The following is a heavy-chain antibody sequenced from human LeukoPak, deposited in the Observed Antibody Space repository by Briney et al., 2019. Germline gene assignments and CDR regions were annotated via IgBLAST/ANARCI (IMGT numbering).Heavy chain of an antibody. V-gene: IGHV1-8*01. D-gene: IGHD2-15*01. CDR3: ARAGGYCGRISCPYYFDH. J-gene: IGHJ4*02. Sequence: ASVKVSCKASGYTFTSYDINWVRQATGQGLEWLGWMNPNSGNTGYAQKFQGRVTMTRNTSISTAYMELSSLRSEDTAVYYCARAGGYCGRISCPYYFDHWGQESLVAVSS. CDR2: MNPNSGNT. CDR1: GYTFTSYD.